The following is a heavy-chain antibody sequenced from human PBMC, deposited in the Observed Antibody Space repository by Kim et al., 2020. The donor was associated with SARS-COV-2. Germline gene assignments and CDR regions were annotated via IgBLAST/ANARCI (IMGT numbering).Heavy chain of an antibody. J-gene: IGHJ5*02. CDR1: GFTFNYYV. CDR3: VKGTSDP. CDR2: VSGSGAAT. V-gene: IGHV3-23*01. Sequence: GGSLRLSCSASGFTFNYYVMSWVRQAPGKGLEWVSGVSGSGAATYYADSVKGRFTISRDTSMSTLSLQINSLIPEDTAVYYCVKGTSDP.